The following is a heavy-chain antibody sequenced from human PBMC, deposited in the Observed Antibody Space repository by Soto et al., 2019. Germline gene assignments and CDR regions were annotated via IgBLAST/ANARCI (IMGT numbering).Heavy chain of an antibody. CDR1: GGSISSGGYS. CDR2: VYHGGST. J-gene: IGHJ4*02. V-gene: IGHV4-30-2*01. D-gene: IGHD2-15*01. CDR3: ARGQVVAAQH. Sequence: QLQLQESGSGLVKPSQTLSLTCAVSGGSISSGGYSWSWIRRPPGKGLEWIGYVYHGGSTYYNPSLKSRVTISVDRSKNQFSLKLSSVTSADTAVYYCARGQVVAAQHWGQGTLVTVSS.